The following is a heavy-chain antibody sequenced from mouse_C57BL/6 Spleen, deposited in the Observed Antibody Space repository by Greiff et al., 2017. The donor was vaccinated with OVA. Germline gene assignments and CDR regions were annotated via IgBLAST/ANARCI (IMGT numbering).Heavy chain of an antibody. D-gene: IGHD2-4*01. V-gene: IGHV1-7*01. Sequence: VKLVESGAELAKPGASVKLSCKASGYTFTSYWMHWVKQRPGQGLEWIGYINPSSGYTKYNQKFKDKATLTADKSSSTAYMQLSSLTYEDSAVYYCARPIYYDYDEKGYYAMDYWGQGTSVTVSS. J-gene: IGHJ4*01. CDR3: ARPIYYDYDEKGYYAMDY. CDR2: INPSSGYT. CDR1: GYTFTSYW.